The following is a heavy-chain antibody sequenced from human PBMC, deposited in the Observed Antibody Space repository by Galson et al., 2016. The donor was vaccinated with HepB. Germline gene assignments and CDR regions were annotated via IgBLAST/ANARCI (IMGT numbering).Heavy chain of an antibody. D-gene: IGHD6-19*01. J-gene: IGHJ4*02. CDR1: GDSVSSNSAV. CDR2: TFYKSKWYN. Sequence: CAISGDSVSSNSAVWHWIRQSPSRGLEGLGRTFYKSKWYNDYAVSVKSRITVNADTSKNQFSLHLNSVTPDDTAVYYCTRGFEYSSGWYYFDHWGQGTLVTVSS. V-gene: IGHV6-1*01. CDR3: TRGFEYSSGWYYFDH.